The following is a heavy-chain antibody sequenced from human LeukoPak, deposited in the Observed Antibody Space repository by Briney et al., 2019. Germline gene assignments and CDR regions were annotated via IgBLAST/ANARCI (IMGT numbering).Heavy chain of an antibody. D-gene: IGHD4-11*01. CDR3: ARGLDYRNPNGDY. CDR2: IYYSGST. J-gene: IGHJ4*02. V-gene: IGHV4-30-4*01. Sequence: PSQTLSLTCTVSGGSISSGDYYWSWIRQPPGKGLEWIGYIYYSGSTYYNPSLKSRVSISEDTSENQISLRLSSVTAADTAVYYCARGLDYRNPNGDYWGLGTLVTVSS. CDR1: GGSISSGDYY.